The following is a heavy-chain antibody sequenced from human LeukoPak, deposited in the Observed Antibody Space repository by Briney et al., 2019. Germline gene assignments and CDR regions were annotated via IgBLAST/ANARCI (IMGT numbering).Heavy chain of an antibody. V-gene: IGHV4-39*01. CDR1: GGSISSSSYY. D-gene: IGHD3-22*01. CDR2: IYYSGST. Sequence: SSETLSLTCTVSGGSISSSSYYWGWIRQPPGKGLEWIESIYYSGSTYYNPSLKSRVTISVDTSKNQFSLKLSSVTAADTAVYYCARAKSRTMIVSAFFDIWGQGTMVTVSS. CDR3: ARAKSRTMIVSAFFDI. J-gene: IGHJ3*02.